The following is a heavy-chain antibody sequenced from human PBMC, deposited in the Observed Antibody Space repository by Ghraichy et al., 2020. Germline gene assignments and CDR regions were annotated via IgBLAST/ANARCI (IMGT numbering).Heavy chain of an antibody. CDR1: GFTFSSYS. D-gene: IGHD3-3*01. CDR3: ARDIFGVVIIPKRYYYYMDV. V-gene: IGHV3-48*02. CDR2: ISSSSSTI. Sequence: GGFLRLSCAASGFTFSSYSMNWVRQAPGKGLEWVSYISSSSSTIYYADSVKGRFTISRDNAKNSLYLQMNSLRDEDTAVYYCARDIFGVVIIPKRYYYYMDVWGKGTTVTVSS. J-gene: IGHJ6*03.